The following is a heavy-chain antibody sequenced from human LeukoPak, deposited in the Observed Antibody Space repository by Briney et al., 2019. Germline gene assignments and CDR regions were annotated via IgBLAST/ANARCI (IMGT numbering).Heavy chain of an antibody. V-gene: IGHV1-8*01. D-gene: IGHD5-18*01. Sequence: ASVKVSCKASGYTSTSYDINWVRQATGQGLEWMGWMNPNSGGTVYAQKFQGRVTMTRATSISTAYMEVSRLGSDDTAVYYCARGPYTGRGAFDIWGQGTMVTVSS. CDR2: MNPNSGGT. J-gene: IGHJ3*02. CDR1: GYTSTSYD. CDR3: ARGPYTGRGAFDI.